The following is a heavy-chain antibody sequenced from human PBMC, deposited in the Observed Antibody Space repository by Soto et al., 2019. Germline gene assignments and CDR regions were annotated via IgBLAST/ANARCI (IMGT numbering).Heavy chain of an antibody. CDR3: ARVKTYYYDSSGYHFDY. V-gene: IGHV4-59*01. J-gene: IGHJ4*02. CDR2: IYYSGST. D-gene: IGHD3-22*01. Sequence: SETLSLTCTVSGGSISSYYWSWIRQPPGKGLEWIGYIYYSGSTNYNPSLKSRVTISVDTSKNQFSLKLSSVTAADTAVYYCARVKTYYYDSSGYHFDYWGQGNLVTVS. CDR1: GGSISSYY.